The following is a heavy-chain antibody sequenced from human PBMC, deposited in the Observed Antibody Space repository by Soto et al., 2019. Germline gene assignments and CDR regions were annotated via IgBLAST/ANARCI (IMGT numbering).Heavy chain of an antibody. CDR1: GYTFTSYA. D-gene: IGHD3-3*01. V-gene: IGHV1-3*01. Sequence: ASVKVSCKASGYTFTSYARHWVRQAPGQRLEWMGWINAGNGNTKYSQKVQGRVTITRDTSAITTYMERSSLRSEDTDVYYCARAGSVIVEYYDFWSGYYMDVWGKGTTVTVSS. CDR3: ARAGSVIVEYYDFWSGYYMDV. CDR2: INAGNGNT. J-gene: IGHJ6*03.